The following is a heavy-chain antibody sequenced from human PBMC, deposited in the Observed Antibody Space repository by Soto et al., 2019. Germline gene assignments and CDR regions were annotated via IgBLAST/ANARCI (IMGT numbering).Heavy chain of an antibody. V-gene: IGHV3-21*01. D-gene: IGHD6-19*01. Sequence: EVQLVESGGGLVKPGGSLRLSCAASGFNFSTYSMSWVRQAPGKGLEWVSSISSSGAHIYYADSVKGRFTISRDNAKNSLYLQMDSLRAEDTAVYFCASGSVAGIWGQGALVTVSS. CDR1: GFNFSTYS. J-gene: IGHJ4*02. CDR2: ISSSGAHI. CDR3: ASGSVAGI.